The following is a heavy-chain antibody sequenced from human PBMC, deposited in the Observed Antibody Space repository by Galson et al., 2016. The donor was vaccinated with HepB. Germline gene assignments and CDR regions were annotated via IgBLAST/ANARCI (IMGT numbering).Heavy chain of an antibody. CDR3: ARSSFGVSNP. V-gene: IGHV1-18*01. CDR2: MSVSNGNT. J-gene: IGHJ5*02. D-gene: IGHD3-3*01. Sequence: SVKVSCKASGYPYISYGINWVRQAPGQGLEWMGWMSVSNGNTDYAQKFHGRVTMTTDTSTNTAYMELRSLRSADTAMYYCARSSFGVSNPWGQGTLVTVSS. CDR1: GYPYISYG.